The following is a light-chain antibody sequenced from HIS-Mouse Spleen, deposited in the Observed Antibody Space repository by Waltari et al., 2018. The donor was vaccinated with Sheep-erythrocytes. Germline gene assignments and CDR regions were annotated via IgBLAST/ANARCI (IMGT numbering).Light chain of an antibody. CDR3: AAWDDSLNGYV. CDR1: SSNIGSNT. CDR2: SNN. V-gene: IGLV1-44*01. Sequence: QSVLTQPPSASGTPGQRVTISCSGSSSNIGSNTVNWYQQRPGTAPKLLIHSNNQRPSGIPDRFSGSKSGTSASLAISGLQSEDEADYYCAAWDDSLNGYVFGTGTKVTVL. J-gene: IGLJ1*01.